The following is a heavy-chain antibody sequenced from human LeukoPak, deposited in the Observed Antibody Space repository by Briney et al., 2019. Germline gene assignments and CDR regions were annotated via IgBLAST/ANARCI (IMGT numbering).Heavy chain of an antibody. CDR3: ARVLIGFDP. Sequence: AGGSLRLSCAASGFTVSSNYMSWVCQAPGKGLEWVSVIYSGGSTYYADSVKGRFTISRDNSKNTLYLQMNSLRAGDTAVYYCARVLIGFDPWGQGTLVTVSS. CDR1: GFTVSSNY. CDR2: IYSGGST. J-gene: IGHJ5*02. D-gene: IGHD3-16*01. V-gene: IGHV3-53*01.